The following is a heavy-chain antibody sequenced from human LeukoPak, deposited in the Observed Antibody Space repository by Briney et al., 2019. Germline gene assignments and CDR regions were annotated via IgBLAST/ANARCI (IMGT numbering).Heavy chain of an antibody. CDR3: AAPGPDYGDYGGEYYFDF. Sequence: SVNVSCKASGFTFTNSAVQWVRQARGQRLEWIGWIVVGSGNTNYAQKFQERVTITRDMSTSTAYMELSSLRSEDTAVYYCAAPGPDYGDYGGEYYFDFWGQGTLVTVSS. J-gene: IGHJ4*02. CDR1: GFTFTNSA. CDR2: IVVGSGNT. V-gene: IGHV1-58*01. D-gene: IGHD4-17*01.